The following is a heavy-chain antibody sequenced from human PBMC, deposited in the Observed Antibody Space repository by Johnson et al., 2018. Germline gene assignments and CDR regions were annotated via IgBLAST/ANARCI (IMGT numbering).Heavy chain of an antibody. V-gene: IGHV4-30-4*01. J-gene: IGHJ3*01. Sequence: QVQLQESGPGLVKPSQTLSLTCIVSGGSITSGDYYWGWIRQPPGKGLEWVGYIFHSGITYYNPSIKSLVTISVDTSNNQFSLKLITVTAADTAVYYCARTFGDYNFLPFDVWGQGTMVTVSS. D-gene: IGHD4-17*01. CDR1: GGSITSGDYY. CDR2: IFHSGIT. CDR3: ARTFGDYNFLPFDV.